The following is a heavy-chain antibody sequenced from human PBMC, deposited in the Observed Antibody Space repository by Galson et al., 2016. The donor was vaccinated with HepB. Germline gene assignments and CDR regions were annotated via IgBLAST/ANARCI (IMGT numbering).Heavy chain of an antibody. CDR1: WDSVSSNNAG. D-gene: IGHD7-27*01. Sequence: CAISWDSVSSNNAGWNWIRQSPSRGLEWLGRTYSRSRWSYDYAESVKSRRTIKPDTTKNQFSLQVKSVTIEDTDVYYCTRVKELGRGFHSWGQGTLVIVSS. V-gene: IGHV6-1*01. J-gene: IGHJ4*02. CDR2: TYSRSRWSY. CDR3: TRVKELGRGFHS.